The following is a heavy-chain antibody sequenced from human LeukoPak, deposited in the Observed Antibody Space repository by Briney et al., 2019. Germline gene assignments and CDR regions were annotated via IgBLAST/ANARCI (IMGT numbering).Heavy chain of an antibody. CDR2: IKQDGSEK. D-gene: IGHD3-10*01. V-gene: IGHV3-7*01. Sequence: GRSLRLSCAASGFTFSIYGMHWVRQAPGKGLEWVANIKQDGSEKYYVDSAKGRFTISRDNAKNSLYLQMNSLRAEDTAVYYCARVRLVKGSAGFDPWGQGTLVTVSS. CDR3: ARVRLVKGSAGFDP. CDR1: GFTFSIYG. J-gene: IGHJ5*02.